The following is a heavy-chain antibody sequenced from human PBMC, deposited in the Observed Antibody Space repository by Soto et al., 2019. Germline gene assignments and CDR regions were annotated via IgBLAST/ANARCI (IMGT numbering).Heavy chain of an antibody. CDR3: AKFFVETGGSSGWPWTFHY. D-gene: IGHD6-25*01. CDR2: ISGSGGTT. CDR1: GFTFSSYA. V-gene: IGHV3-23*01. J-gene: IGHJ4*02. Sequence: EVQLLESGGGLVQPGRSLRLPCAASGFTFSSYAMSWVHQAPGKGLEWVSAISGSGGTTYYAASVKGRFTISRDNSKNTLFLQMNSLRAEDTAVYYCAKFFVETGGSSGWPWTFHYWGQGTLVTVSS.